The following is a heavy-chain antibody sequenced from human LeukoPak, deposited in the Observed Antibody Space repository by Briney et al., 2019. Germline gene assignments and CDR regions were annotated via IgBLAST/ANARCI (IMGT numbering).Heavy chain of an antibody. V-gene: IGHV1-8*03. CDR1: GYTFTSYD. CDR3: ARVRPEAGQVDP. D-gene: IGHD6-19*01. CDR2: MNPNSGNT. Sequence: GASVKVSCKASGYTFTSYDINWVRQATGQGLEWMGWMNPNSGNTGYAQKFQGRVTITRNTSISTAYMELSSLRSEDTAVYYCARVRPEAGQVDPLGQGTLVTVSS. J-gene: IGHJ5*02.